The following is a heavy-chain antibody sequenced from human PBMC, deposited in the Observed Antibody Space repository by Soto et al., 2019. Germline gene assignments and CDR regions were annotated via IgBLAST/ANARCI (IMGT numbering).Heavy chain of an antibody. J-gene: IGHJ5*02. V-gene: IGHV3-23*01. CDR1: GFTFSSYA. D-gene: IGHD4-17*01. CDR3: AKGPTAVTTRWFDP. Sequence: GGSLRLSCAASGFTFSSYAMSWVRQVPGKGLEWVSVISGSGGTTYYGDSGKGRFTISRDNSENTLSLQMNSLRTEDTAVYYCAKGPTAVTTRWFDPWGQGTLVTVSS. CDR2: ISGSGGTT.